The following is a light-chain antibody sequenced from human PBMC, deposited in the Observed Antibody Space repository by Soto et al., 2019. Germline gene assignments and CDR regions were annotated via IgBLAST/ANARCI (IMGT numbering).Light chain of an antibody. CDR3: QSYDSGLSGVV. CDR2: GNT. V-gene: IGLV1-40*01. Sequence: QSVLAQPPSVSGAPGQRVTISCTGSNSNIGADYDVHWYQQFPGAAPKLLIYGNTNRPSGVPDRFSGYKSRISASLAITGLQAEDEADYFCQSYDSGLSGVVFGGGTKLTVL. J-gene: IGLJ2*01. CDR1: NSNIGADYD.